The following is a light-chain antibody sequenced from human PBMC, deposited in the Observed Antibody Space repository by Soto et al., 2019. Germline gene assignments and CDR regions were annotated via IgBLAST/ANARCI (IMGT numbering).Light chain of an antibody. CDR3: SSYXTGGSYV. CDR2: DVS. Sequence: QSALTQPASVPGSPGQSITISCSGSSSDVGGYNAVSWYQQHPGKAPKLVIYDVSVRPSGISSRFSASKSGNTASLTISGLQAEDEADYYCSSYXTGGSYVFGTGTKVTVL. CDR1: SSDVGGYNA. V-gene: IGLV2-14*03. J-gene: IGLJ1*01.